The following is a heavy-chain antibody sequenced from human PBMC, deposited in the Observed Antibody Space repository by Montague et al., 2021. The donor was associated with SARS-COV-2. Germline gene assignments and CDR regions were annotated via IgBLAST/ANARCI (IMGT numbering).Heavy chain of an antibody. J-gene: IGHJ4*02. CDR3: ARDRGGSYPLDY. D-gene: IGHD1-26*01. CDR2: ISSSSSYI. CDR1: GFTFSSYS. V-gene: IGHV3-21*01. Sequence: SLRLSCAASGFTFSSYSMNWVRQAPGKGLEWVSSISSSSSYIYYADSVKGRFTISRDNAKNSLYLQMYSLRAEDTAVYYCARDRGGSYPLDYWGQGTLVTVSS.